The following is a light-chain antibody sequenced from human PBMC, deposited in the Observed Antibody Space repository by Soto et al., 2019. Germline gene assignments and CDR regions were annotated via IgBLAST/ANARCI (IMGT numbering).Light chain of an antibody. Sequence: QPVLTQPASVSGSPGQSITISCTGTSSDVGGYNYVSWYQQHPGKAPKLMIYEVSNRTSGVSDRFSGSRSGNTASLTISGLQAEDESDYYCISYTSSSTWVVGGGTKLTVL. CDR1: SSDVGGYNY. CDR3: ISYTSSSTWV. CDR2: EVS. J-gene: IGLJ3*02. V-gene: IGLV2-14*01.